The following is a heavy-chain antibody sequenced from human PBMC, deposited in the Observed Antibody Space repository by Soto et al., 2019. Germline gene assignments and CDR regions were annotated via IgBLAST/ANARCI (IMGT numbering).Heavy chain of an antibody. D-gene: IGHD6-13*01. CDR2: SHQSGNT. J-gene: IGHJ4*02. V-gene: IGHV4-4*02. CDR3: ATRDNSRFY. CDR1: GVSISSHDW. Sequence: QVQLQESGPGLVKPSGTLSLTCAVSGVSISSHDWWTWVRQPPGKGLEWIGESHQSGNTNYNSSLXSRVTISVDKSKNQFPLQLSSVTVADTAVYYCATRDNSRFYWGQGTLVTVSS.